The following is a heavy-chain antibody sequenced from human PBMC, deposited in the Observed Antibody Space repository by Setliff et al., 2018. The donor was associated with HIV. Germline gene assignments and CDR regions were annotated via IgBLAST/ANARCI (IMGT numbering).Heavy chain of an antibody. V-gene: IGHV3-23*01. CDR1: GFTVNSGA. CDR2: VGCWGTCT. CDR3: ARETMYDSRGYLSHYFDY. J-gene: IGHJ4*02. D-gene: IGHD3-22*01. Sequence: GGSLRLSCAGSGFTVNSGAMNWVRQAPGKGLEWVSTVGCWGTCTYFADSVKGRFTISADTSKNTLYLQMTRLSAEDTAVYYCARETMYDSRGYLSHYFDYWGQGTPVTVSS.